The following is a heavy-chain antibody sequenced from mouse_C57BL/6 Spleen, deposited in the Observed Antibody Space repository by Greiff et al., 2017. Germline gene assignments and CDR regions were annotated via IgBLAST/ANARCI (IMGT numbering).Heavy chain of an antibody. CDR3: ARRYGSIYFDY. J-gene: IGHJ2*01. D-gene: IGHD1-1*01. V-gene: IGHV5-9*01. Sequence: MLVESGGGLVKPGGSLKLSCAASGFTFSSYTMSWVRQTPEKRLEWVATISGGGGNTYYPDSVKGRFTISRDNAKNTLYLQMSSLRSEDTALYYCARRYGSIYFDYWGQGTTLTVSS. CDR1: GFTFSSYT. CDR2: ISGGGGNT.